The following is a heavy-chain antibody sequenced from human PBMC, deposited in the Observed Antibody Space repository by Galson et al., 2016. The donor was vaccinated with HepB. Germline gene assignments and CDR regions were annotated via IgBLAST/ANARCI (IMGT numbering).Heavy chain of an antibody. J-gene: IGHJ6*02. Sequence: SLRLSCAASGFTFDVYAMHWVRQAPGKGLEWVSGISWNSGRIGYADSVKGRFTISRDNAKNSLFLQANSLRAEDTAVYYCARALRDDFWRGYYSGNLYYYGMDVWGQGTTVTVSS. D-gene: IGHD3-3*01. CDR1: GFTFDVYA. CDR3: ARALRDDFWRGYYSGNLYYYGMDV. V-gene: IGHV3-9*01. CDR2: ISWNSGRI.